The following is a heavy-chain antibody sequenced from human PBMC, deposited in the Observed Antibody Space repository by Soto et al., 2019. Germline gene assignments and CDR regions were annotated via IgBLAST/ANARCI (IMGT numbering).Heavy chain of an antibody. CDR3: AKDPTPHMIVGLTHVDX. Sequence: GGALRLSCAASGFTFSSYAMSWVRQAPGKGLELVSAIICSGGSTYYSGSVKGRFTISRYNSKNTLYLQMNSLRSEDTAVYYCAKDPTPHMIVGLTHVDXWGQVTLVTVSX. CDR2: IICSGGST. CDR1: GFTFSSYA. J-gene: IGHJ4*02. D-gene: IGHD3-22*01. V-gene: IGHV3-23*01.